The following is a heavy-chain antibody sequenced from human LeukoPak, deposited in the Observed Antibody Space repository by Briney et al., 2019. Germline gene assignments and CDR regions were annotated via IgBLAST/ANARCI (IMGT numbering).Heavy chain of an antibody. CDR3: ARDLDYYDSSDYWYFDL. CDR2: IYHSGST. Sequence: PSETLSLTCTVSGYSISSGYYWGWIRQPPGKGLEWIGSIYHSGSTNYNPSLKSRVTISVDTSKNQFSLKLSSVTAADTAVYYCARDLDYYDSSDYWYFDLWGRGTLVTVSS. V-gene: IGHV4-38-2*02. CDR1: GYSISSGYY. D-gene: IGHD3-22*01. J-gene: IGHJ2*01.